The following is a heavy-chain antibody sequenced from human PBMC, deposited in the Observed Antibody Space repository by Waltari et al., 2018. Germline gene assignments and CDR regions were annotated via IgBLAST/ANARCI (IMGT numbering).Heavy chain of an antibody. D-gene: IGHD2-2*01. V-gene: IGHV7-4-1*02. CDR2: IITSTGNP. CDR1: TNYA. Sequence: TNYAINWVRQAPGQGLELMGWIITSTGNPTYAQGFRGRFVFSLDTSVSTAYLQINNLQADDTAVYYCTREVVPAATIVVNWFDPWGQGTLVTVSS. J-gene: IGHJ5*02. CDR3: TREVVPAATIVVNWFDP.